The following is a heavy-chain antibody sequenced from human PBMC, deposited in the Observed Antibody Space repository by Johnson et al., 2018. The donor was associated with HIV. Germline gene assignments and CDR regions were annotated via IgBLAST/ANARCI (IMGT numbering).Heavy chain of an antibody. J-gene: IGHJ3*02. CDR3: ARRGITIVADAFDI. CDR2: LSWNSISI. D-gene: IGHD3-10*01. Sequence: VQLVESGGGLVQPGRSLRLSCAASGFTFDDYAMHWVRQAPGKGLEWVSGLSWNSISIRYADSVKGRFTISRDNAKNSLYLQMYSLRAEDTAFYYCARRGITIVADAFDIWGQGTMVTVSS. V-gene: IGHV3-9*01. CDR1: GFTFDDYA.